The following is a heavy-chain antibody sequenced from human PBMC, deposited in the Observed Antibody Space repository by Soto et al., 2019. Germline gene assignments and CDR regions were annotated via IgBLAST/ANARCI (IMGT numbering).Heavy chain of an antibody. J-gene: IGHJ3*02. V-gene: IGHV4-31*03. CDR2: IYYSGST. Sequence: SETLSLTCTVSGGSISRGRYYWSWIRQHPGKGLEWIGYIYYSGSTYYNPSLKSRVTISVDTSKNQFSLKLSSVTAADTAVYYCGFARFPSSVFDIWGQGTMVT. D-gene: IGHD3-10*01. CDR1: GGSISRGRYY. CDR3: GFARFPSSVFDI.